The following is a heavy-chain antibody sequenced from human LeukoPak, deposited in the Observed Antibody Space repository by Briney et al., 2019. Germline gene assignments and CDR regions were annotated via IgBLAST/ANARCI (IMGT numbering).Heavy chain of an antibody. V-gene: IGHV4-59*01. CDR2: IYYSGST. CDR3: ARDRSRSGNPFDY. Sequence: PSETLSLTCTVSGGSISSYYWSWIRQPPGKGLEWIGYIYYSGSTNYDPSLKGRVTISVDTSKNQFSLKLSSVTAADTAVYYCARDRSRSGNPFDYWGQGTLVTVSS. D-gene: IGHD1-26*01. CDR1: GGSISSYY. J-gene: IGHJ4*02.